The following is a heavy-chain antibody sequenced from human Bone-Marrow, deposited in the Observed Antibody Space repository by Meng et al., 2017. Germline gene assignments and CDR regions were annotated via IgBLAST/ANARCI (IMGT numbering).Heavy chain of an antibody. CDR2: ISGSGGST. Sequence: GESLKISCAASGFTFSSYAMSWVRQAPGKGLEWVSAISGSGGSTYYADSVKGRFTISRDNSKNTLYPQMNSLRAEDTAVYYCAKDRVVSIDYWGQGTLVTVSS. CDR1: GFTFSSYA. V-gene: IGHV3-23*01. CDR3: AKDRVVSIDY. D-gene: IGHD3-10*01. J-gene: IGHJ4*02.